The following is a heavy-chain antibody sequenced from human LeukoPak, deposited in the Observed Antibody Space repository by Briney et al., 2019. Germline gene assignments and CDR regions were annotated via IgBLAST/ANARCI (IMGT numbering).Heavy chain of an antibody. D-gene: IGHD2-8*01. J-gene: IGHJ4*02. CDR2: ISGSGGST. V-gene: IGHV3-23*01. CDR1: GFTFSSYA. CDR3: AKDRSCTNDICHGDFDY. Sequence: GGSLRLSCAASGFTFSSYAVSWVRQAPGKGLEWGSSISGSGGSTYSADSVKGRFTISRDNSKNTLYLQMNSLGAEDTALYYCAKDRSCTNDICHGDFDYWGQGTLVTVSS.